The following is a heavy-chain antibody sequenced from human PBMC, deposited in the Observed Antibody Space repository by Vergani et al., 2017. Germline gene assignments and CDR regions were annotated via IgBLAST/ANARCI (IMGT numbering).Heavy chain of an antibody. V-gene: IGHV2-5*02. J-gene: IGHJ3*02. Sequence: QITLKESGPTLVKPTQTLTLTCTFSGFSLSTSGVGVGWIRQPPGKALEWLALIYWDDDKRYSPSLKSRLTITKDTSKHQVVLTMTNMDPVDTATYYCAXRLRGRELRGGADDAFDIWGQGTMVTVSS. CDR2: IYWDDDK. CDR1: GFSLSTSGVG. CDR3: AXRLRGRELRGGADDAFDI. D-gene: IGHD1-26*01.